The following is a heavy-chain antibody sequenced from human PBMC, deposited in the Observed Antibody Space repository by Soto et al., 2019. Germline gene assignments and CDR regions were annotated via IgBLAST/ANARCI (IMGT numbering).Heavy chain of an antibody. Sequence: GESLKISCKGSGYSFTSYWIGWVRQMPGKGLEWMGIIYPGDSDTRYSPSFQGQVTISADKSISTAYLQWSSLKASDTAMYYCARLGVYFGSGSYPPDNYYYRDFGGKGTTVPV. V-gene: IGHV5-51*01. CDR2: IYPGDSDT. J-gene: IGHJ6*03. CDR3: ARLGVYFGSGSYPPDNYYYRDF. D-gene: IGHD3-10*01. CDR1: GYSFTSYW.